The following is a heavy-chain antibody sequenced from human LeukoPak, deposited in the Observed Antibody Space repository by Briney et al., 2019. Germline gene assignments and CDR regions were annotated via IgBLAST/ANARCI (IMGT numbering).Heavy chain of an antibody. V-gene: IGHV4-39*01. Sequence: SETLSLTCSVSGASLSTSPYYWGWIRQPPGKGLEWIGSIYYGGTTYYNPSLKSRVTISVDTSKNQFSLRLSSVTAADTAVHYCARAHMITSYYYYYYMDVWGKGTTVTVSS. CDR2: IYYGGTT. CDR1: GASLSTSPYY. J-gene: IGHJ6*03. CDR3: ARAHMITSYYYYYYMDV. D-gene: IGHD3-16*01.